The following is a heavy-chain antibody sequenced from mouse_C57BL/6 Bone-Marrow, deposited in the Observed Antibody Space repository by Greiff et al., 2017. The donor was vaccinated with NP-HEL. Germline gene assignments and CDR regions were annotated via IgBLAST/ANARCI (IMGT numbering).Heavy chain of an antibody. V-gene: IGHV2-3*01. Sequence: QVQLKESGPGLVAPSQSLSITCTVSGFSLTSYGVSWVRQPPGKGLEWLGVIWGDGSTNYHSALISRLSISKANSTTPVFLKLNSVQTDDTATYYGAKGDDYDGYFDVWGTGTTVTVSS. J-gene: IGHJ1*03. CDR1: GFSLTSYG. CDR2: IWGDGST. CDR3: AKGDDYDGYFDV. D-gene: IGHD2-4*01.